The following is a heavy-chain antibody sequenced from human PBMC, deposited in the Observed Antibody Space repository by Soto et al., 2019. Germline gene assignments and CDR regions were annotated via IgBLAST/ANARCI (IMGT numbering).Heavy chain of an antibody. CDR1: GFTFIMYW. CDR3: TRGQRPRSVVAGVF. J-gene: IGHJ4*02. Sequence: VGSLRLSCAASGFTFIMYWRHWVRQDPGEGLEWVAGISDDDSRTDYVDAVKGLFTRSRDNAKNSLYLQMNALRVEDSALYGCTRGQRPRSVVAGVFWGQGALVTVSS. CDR2: ISDDDSRT. D-gene: IGHD6-25*01. V-gene: IGHV3-74*01.